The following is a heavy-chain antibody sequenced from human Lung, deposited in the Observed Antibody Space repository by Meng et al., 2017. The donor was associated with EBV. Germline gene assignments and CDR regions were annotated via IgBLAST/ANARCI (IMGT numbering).Heavy chain of an antibody. CDR3: ARAPGNWNFDS. CDR1: SASISSNNY. J-gene: IGHJ4*02. CDR2: IYHNENT. D-gene: IGHD1-20*01. V-gene: IGHV4-4*02. Sequence: VRLQWSGPRLLEPLQPLSLTCTVSSASISSNNYWTWVRQSPGKGLEWIGEIYHNENTNYNPSLMSRVTMSLDKSKNHFSLNLRSVTAADTAVYFCARAPGNWNFDSWGQGTLVTVSS.